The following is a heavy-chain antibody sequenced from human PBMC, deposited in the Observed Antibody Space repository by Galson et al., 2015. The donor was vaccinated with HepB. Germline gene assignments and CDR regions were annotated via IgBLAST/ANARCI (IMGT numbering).Heavy chain of an antibody. D-gene: IGHD3-22*01. CDR1: GGTFSSYA. CDR3: ARGGHFDRSGYSPVFDN. Sequence: SVKVSCKASGGTFSSYAISWVRQAPGQGLEWMGGIIPIFGIANYAQKFQGRVTITADESTSTAYMELSSLRSEDTAVYYCARGGHFDRSGYSPVFDNWGQGALVTVSS. CDR2: IIPIFGIA. V-gene: IGHV1-69*13. J-gene: IGHJ4*02.